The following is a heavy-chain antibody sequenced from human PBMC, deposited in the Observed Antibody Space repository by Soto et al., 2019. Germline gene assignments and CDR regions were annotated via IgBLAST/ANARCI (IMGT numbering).Heavy chain of an antibody. CDR1: GFTFSSYA. Sequence: GGSLRLSCAASGFTFSSYAMSWVRQAPEKGLEWVSAISGSGGSTYYADSVKGRFTISRDNSKNTLYLQMNSLRAEDTAVYYCAKGIVGATRAFDYWGQGTLVTVSS. D-gene: IGHD1-26*01. J-gene: IGHJ4*02. V-gene: IGHV3-23*01. CDR2: ISGSGGST. CDR3: AKGIVGATRAFDY.